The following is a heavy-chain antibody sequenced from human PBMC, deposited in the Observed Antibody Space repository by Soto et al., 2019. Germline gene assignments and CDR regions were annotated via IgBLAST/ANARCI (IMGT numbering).Heavy chain of an antibody. CDR2: INPNSGGT. CDR1: GYTFTGYY. Sequence: QVQLVQSGAEVKKPGASVKVSCKASGYTFTGYYMHWVRQAPGQGLEWMGWINPNSGGTNYAQTFQGWVTMTRDTSINTVYMDLSRLRSDDTAVYYCARTWNKVGAAFAVGYFDFWGLGTLVTVSS. CDR3: ARTWNKVGAAFAVGYFDF. D-gene: IGHD1-26*01. V-gene: IGHV1-2*04. J-gene: IGHJ4*02.